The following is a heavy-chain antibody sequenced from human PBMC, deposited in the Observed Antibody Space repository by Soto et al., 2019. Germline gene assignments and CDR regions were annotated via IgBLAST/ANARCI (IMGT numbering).Heavy chain of an antibody. CDR2: IYYRGST. D-gene: IGHD2-15*01. CDR3: ARQSRIVEVVAATDHDY. CDR1: GGSISSSSYY. V-gene: IGHV4-39*01. J-gene: IGHJ4*02. Sequence: QLQLQESGPGLVKPSETLSLTCTVSGGSISSSSYYWGWIRQPPGKGLEWIGSIYYRGSTYYNPSLKSPVTQSEDTSKNQSSPKLSSVTAADTAVYYCARQSRIVEVVAATDHDYWGQGTLVTVSS.